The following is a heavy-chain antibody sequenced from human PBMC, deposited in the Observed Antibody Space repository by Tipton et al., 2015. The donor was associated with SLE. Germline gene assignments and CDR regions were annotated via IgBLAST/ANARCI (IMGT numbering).Heavy chain of an antibody. CDR3: ARPPPAGMDV. V-gene: IGHV4-61*01. CDR2: IYYSGST. CDR1: GGSVSSGSYY. J-gene: IGHJ6*02. Sequence: LRLSCTVSGGSVSSGSYYWSWIRQPPGKGLEWIGYIYYSGSTNYNPSLKSRVTISVDTSKNQFSLKLSSVTAADTAAYYCARPPPAGMDVWGQGTTVTVSS.